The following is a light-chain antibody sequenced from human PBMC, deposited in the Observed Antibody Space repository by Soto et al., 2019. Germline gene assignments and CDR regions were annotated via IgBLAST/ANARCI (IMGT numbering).Light chain of an antibody. CDR2: LAS. Sequence: AIHLTQSPSSLSASVGDRVTITCRASQDISNTLAWYQQKPGQPPKLLIHLASSLERGVPSRFSGSGSGTDFTLTISGLQPEDFATYYCQVFNVYPLTVGQGTRLEI. J-gene: IGKJ5*01. CDR1: QDISNT. CDR3: QVFNVYPLT. V-gene: IGKV1-13*02.